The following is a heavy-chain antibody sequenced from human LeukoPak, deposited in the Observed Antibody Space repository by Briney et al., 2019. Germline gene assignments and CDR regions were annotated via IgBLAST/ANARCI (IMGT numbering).Heavy chain of an antibody. CDR2: IYSDGST. V-gene: IGHV3-53*01. D-gene: IGHD1-14*01. J-gene: IGHJ4*02. CDR1: GFTFSSYW. CDR3: ARRAGIYSHPYDY. Sequence: QPGGSLRLSCAASGFTFSSYWMSWVRQAPGKGLEWVSFIYSDGSTYYADSVRGRFTISRDNSENTLYLQMNSLRAEDTAVYYCARRAGIYSHPYDYWGQGTLVTVSS.